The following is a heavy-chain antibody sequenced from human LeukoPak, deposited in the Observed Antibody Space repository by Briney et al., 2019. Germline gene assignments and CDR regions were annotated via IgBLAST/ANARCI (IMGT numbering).Heavy chain of an antibody. Sequence: GGSLRLSCAASGFTFSSCAMSWVRQAPGKGLEWVSSISGSGGSTYYADSVKGRFTISRDNSKNTLYLQMNSLRAEDTAVYYCAKSLLDYDILTGFSSWGQGTLVTVSS. D-gene: IGHD3-9*01. J-gene: IGHJ5*02. CDR3: AKSLLDYDILTGFSS. CDR1: GFTFSSCA. CDR2: ISGSGGST. V-gene: IGHV3-23*01.